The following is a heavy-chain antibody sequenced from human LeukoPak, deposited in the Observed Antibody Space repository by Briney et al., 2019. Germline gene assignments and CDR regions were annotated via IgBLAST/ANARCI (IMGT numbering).Heavy chain of an antibody. V-gene: IGHV4-59*01. D-gene: IGHD6-19*01. CDR1: GGSISSYY. Sequence: SSETLSLTCTVSGGSISSYYWSWIRQPPGKGLEWIGYTYYSGSTNYNPSLKSRVTISVDTSKNQFSLKLSSVTAADTAVYYCARDRGAVAGTRGLFDYWGQGTLVTVSS. CDR2: TYYSGST. CDR3: ARDRGAVAGTRGLFDY. J-gene: IGHJ4*02.